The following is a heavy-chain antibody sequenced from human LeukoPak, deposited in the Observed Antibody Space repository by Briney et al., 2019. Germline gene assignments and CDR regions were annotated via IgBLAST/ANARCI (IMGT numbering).Heavy chain of an antibody. D-gene: IGHD3-10*01. V-gene: IGHV1-8*03. J-gene: IGHJ4*02. CDR3: ARKRYGSGSYGH. CDR2: MNPNSGNT. Sequence: ASVKVSCKASGYTFTSYDINWVRQATGQGLEWMGWMNPNSGNTGYAQKFQGRVTITRNTSISTAYMELSSLRSEDTAVYYCARKRYGSGSYGHWGQGTLVTVSS. CDR1: GYTFTSYD.